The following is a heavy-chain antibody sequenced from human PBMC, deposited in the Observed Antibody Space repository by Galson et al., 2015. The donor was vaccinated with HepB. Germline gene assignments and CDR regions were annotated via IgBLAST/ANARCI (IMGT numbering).Heavy chain of an antibody. Sequence: SLRLSCAASGFTFSSYGMHWVRQAPGKGLEWVAVIWYDGSNKYYADSVKGRFTISRDNSKNTLYLQMNSLRAEDTAVYYCARAPLIASYYYYYGMDVWGQGTTVTVSS. J-gene: IGHJ6*02. CDR2: IWYDGSNK. CDR3: ARAPLIASYYYYYGMDV. V-gene: IGHV3-33*01. D-gene: IGHD2-8*01. CDR1: GFTFSSYG.